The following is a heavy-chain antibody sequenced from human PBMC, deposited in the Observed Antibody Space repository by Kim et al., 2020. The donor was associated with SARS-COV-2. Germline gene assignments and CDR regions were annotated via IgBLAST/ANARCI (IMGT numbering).Heavy chain of an antibody. V-gene: IGHV3-33*01. CDR1: GFTFSSYG. D-gene: IGHD2-15*01. CDR3: ARELVVAATSLDY. J-gene: IGHJ4*02. Sequence: GGSLRLSCAASGFTFSSYGMHWVRQAPGKGLEWVAVIWYDGSNKYYADSVKGRFTISRDNSKNTLYLQMNSLRAEDTAVYYCARELVVAATSLDYWGQGTLVTVSS. CDR2: IWYDGSNK.